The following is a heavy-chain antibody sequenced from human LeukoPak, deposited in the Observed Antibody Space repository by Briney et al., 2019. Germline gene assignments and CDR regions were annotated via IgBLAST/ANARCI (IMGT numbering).Heavy chain of an antibody. Sequence: ASVKVSCKASGYTFTGYYMHWVRQAPGQGLEWMGWINPNSGGTNYAQKFQGRVTMTRDTSISTAYMELSRLRSDDTAVYYCAAPGGVTSPYGMDVWGQGTTVTVSS. CDR2: INPNSGGT. J-gene: IGHJ6*02. CDR1: GYTFTGYY. D-gene: IGHD4-17*01. V-gene: IGHV1-2*02. CDR3: AAPGGVTSPYGMDV.